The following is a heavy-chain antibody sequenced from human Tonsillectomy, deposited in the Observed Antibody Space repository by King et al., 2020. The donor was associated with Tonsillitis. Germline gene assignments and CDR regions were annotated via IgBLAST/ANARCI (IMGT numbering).Heavy chain of an antibody. CDR3: ARSEGYCTNGVCPG. CDR2: INHSGST. J-gene: IGHJ4*01. V-gene: IGHV4-34*01. D-gene: IGHD2-8*01. Sequence: VQLQQWGAGLLKPSETLSLTCAVYGGSFSGYYWSWIRQPPGKGLEWIGEINHSGSTNYNPSLKSRVTISVDTSKNQFSLKLSSVTAADTAVYYCARSEGYCTNGVCPGWGHGTLVTVSS. CDR1: GGSFSGYY.